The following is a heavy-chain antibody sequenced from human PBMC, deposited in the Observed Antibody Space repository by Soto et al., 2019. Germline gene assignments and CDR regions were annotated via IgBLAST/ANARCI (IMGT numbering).Heavy chain of an antibody. CDR1: GGTFSSYA. J-gene: IGHJ4*02. CDR2: IIPIFGTA. V-gene: IGHV1-69*01. CDR3: ARAPFLGYCSGGSCYSGVYYFDY. Sequence: QVQLVQSGAEVKKPGSSVKVSCKASGGTFSSYAISWVRQAPGQGLEWMGGIIPIFGTANYAQKFQGRVTITADESTSTAYMERSSLGSEDTAVYYCARAPFLGYCSGGSCYSGVYYFDYWGQGTLVTVSS. D-gene: IGHD2-15*01.